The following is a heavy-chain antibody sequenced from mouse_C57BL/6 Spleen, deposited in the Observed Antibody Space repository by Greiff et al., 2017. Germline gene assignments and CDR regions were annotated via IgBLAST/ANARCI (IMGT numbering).Heavy chain of an antibody. Sequence: EVHLVESGGGLVQPKGSLKLSCAASGFSFNTYAMNWVRQAPGKGLEWVARIRSKSNNYATYYADSVKDRFTISRDDSESMLYLQMNNLKTEDTAMYYCAYYSNYGAYWGQGTLVTVSA. CDR2: IRSKSNNYAT. V-gene: IGHV10-1*01. D-gene: IGHD2-5*01. CDR1: GFSFNTYA. J-gene: IGHJ3*01. CDR3: AYYSNYGAY.